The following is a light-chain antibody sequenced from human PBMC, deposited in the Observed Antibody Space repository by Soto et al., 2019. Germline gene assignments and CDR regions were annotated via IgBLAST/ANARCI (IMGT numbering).Light chain of an antibody. J-gene: IGLJ3*02. V-gene: IGLV2-14*01. CDR3: AAWDDSLNGPV. CDR2: EVF. Sequence: QSVLTQPASVSGSPGQSITISCTGTSSDVGGYNYVSWYQQHPGKAPKLIIYEVFNRPSGVSNRFSGSKSGTSASLAISGLQSEDEADYYCAAWDDSLNGPVFGGGTKLTVL. CDR1: SSDVGGYNY.